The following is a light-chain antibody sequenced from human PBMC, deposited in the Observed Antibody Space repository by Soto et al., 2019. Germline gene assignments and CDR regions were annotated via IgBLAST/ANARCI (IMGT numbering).Light chain of an antibody. CDR3: SSYTSSSPSV. V-gene: IGLV2-14*01. Sequence: QSVLTQPASVSGSPGQSITLSCTGTSSDIGGYNYVSWYQQHPGEAHKLMIFEVNNRPSGVSHRFSGSKSGNTASLTISGLQAEDEADYDCSSYTSSSPSVFGGGTKVTVL. CDR1: SSDIGGYNY. CDR2: EVN. J-gene: IGLJ1*01.